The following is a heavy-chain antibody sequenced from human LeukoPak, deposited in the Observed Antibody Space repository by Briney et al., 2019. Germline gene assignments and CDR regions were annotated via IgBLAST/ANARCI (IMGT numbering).Heavy chain of an antibody. Sequence: SETLSLTGTVSGGSISSYNWSWNRQTPGKGREWVGYIYYSGSTNYNPSLKSRVTISVDTSKNKFSQKQSCVTDADTAVYYCGRVGGVGSGSYYQWCQGTLVTVSS. D-gene: IGHD3-10*01. CDR1: GGSISSYN. CDR2: IYYSGST. J-gene: IGHJ4*02. V-gene: IGHV4-59*01. CDR3: GRVGGVGSGSYYQ.